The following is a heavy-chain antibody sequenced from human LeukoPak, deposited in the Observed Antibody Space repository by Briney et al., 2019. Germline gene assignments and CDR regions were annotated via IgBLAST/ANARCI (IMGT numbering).Heavy chain of an antibody. CDR3: ARDRGPYSSSWYSGEYAFDI. CDR2: INPNSGGT. Sequence: GASVKVSCKASGYSFISYGISWVRQAPGQGLEWMGWINPNSGGTNYAQKFQGWVTMTRDTSISTAYMELSRLRSDDTAVYYCARDRGPYSSSWYSGEYAFDIWGQGTMVTVSS. D-gene: IGHD6-13*01. V-gene: IGHV1-2*04. J-gene: IGHJ3*02. CDR1: GYSFISYG.